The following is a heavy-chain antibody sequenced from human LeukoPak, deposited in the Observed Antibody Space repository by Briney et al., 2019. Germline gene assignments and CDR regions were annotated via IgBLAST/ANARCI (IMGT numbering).Heavy chain of an antibody. V-gene: IGHV3-21*01. CDR2: ISSSSSYI. J-gene: IGHJ3*02. D-gene: IGHD6-13*01. CDR1: EFTFGSSS. Sequence: GGSLRLSCAASEFTFGSSSMNWVRQAPGKGLEWVSSISSSSSYIYYADSVKGRFTISRDNAKNSLYLQMNSLRAEDTAVYYCASGQQDDAFDIWGQGTMVTVSS. CDR3: ASGQQDDAFDI.